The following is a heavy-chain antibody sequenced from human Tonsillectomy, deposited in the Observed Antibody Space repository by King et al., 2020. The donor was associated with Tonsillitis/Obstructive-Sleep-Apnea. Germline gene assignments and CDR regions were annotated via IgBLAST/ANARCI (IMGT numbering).Heavy chain of an antibody. CDR1: GGSISSSNW. CDR2: IFLSGST. CDR3: ASLPVNDYSNYEQLDY. J-gene: IGHJ4*02. D-gene: IGHD4-11*01. Sequence: VQLQESGPGLVKPSGTLSLTCAGSGGSISSSNWGSWGRQSPGKGLDGIGEIFLSGSTNYNPSLKSRVTISVDKSKNQFSLKLSSVTAADTAVYYCASLPVNDYSNYEQLDYWGQGTLVTVSS. V-gene: IGHV4-4*02.